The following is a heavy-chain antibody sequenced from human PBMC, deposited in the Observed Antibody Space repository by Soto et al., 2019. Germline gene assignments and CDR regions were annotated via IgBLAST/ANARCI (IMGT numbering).Heavy chain of an antibody. CDR2: IYHSVTT. J-gene: IGHJ4*02. Sequence: PSETLSLTCTVSGDSITGSYWSWIRQPPGKTLEWIGYIYHSVTTTYNPSLKSRVSISVDTSKNQFSLRLTSVIAADTAVYYCARDMPYAAGSLAGCDYWGQGILVTFSS. CDR3: ARDMPYAAGSLAGCDY. D-gene: IGHD1-26*01. CDR1: GDSITGSY. V-gene: IGHV4-59*01.